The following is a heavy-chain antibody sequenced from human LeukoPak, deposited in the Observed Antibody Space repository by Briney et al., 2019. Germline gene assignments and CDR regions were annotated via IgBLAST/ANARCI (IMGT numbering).Heavy chain of an antibody. J-gene: IGHJ4*02. V-gene: IGHV4-34*01. CDR1: GGSFSGYY. Sequence: PSETLSLTCAVYGGSFSGYYWSWLRQPPGKGLEWVGEINHSGSTNYNPSLKSRVTISVDTSKNQFSLKLSSVTAADTAVYYCARGSSSGWFYYFDYWGQGTLVTVSS. D-gene: IGHD6-19*01. CDR3: ARGSSSGWFYYFDY. CDR2: INHSGST.